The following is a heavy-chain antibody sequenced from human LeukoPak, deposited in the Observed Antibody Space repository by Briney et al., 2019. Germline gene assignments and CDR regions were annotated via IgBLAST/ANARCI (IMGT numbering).Heavy chain of an antibody. CDR1: GLTFSANC. D-gene: IGHD6-19*01. J-gene: IGHJ2*01. CDR2: VCPDARRT. CDR3: VRDPGSDPRDWYFDL. Sequence: PGGSLRLSCAASGLTFSANCTHWVRQAPGKGRVWLACVCPDARRTGYADSVEGRFTTSSDNAKSILYLQMNSLRAEDSALYYCVRDPGSDPRDWYFDLWGRGTLVAVSS. V-gene: IGHV3-74*01.